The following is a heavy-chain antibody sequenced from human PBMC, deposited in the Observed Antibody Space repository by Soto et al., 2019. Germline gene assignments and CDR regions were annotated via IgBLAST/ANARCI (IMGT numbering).Heavy chain of an antibody. CDR3: ARASETPSIFGVALPYFLDY. J-gene: IGHJ4*02. D-gene: IGHD3-3*01. CDR2: IFYSGSF. V-gene: IGHV4-31*03. Sequence: SETLSLTCTVSGGSISSGTSYWSWIRQRPGKGLEWIGYIFYSGSFYYTPSLRGRVMILADTSKNQFTLRLSSVTAADTAVYYCARASETPSIFGVALPYFLDYWGQGTLVTFSS. CDR1: GGSISSGTSY.